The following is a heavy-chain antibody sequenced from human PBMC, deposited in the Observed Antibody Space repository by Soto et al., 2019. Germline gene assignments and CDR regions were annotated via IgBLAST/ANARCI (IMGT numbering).Heavy chain of an antibody. D-gene: IGHD6-19*01. CDR3: ARGVYSSGWYVGWFDP. V-gene: IGHV1-8*01. J-gene: IGHJ5*02. CDR2: INPNSGNT. CDR1: GYTFTSYD. Sequence: QVQLVQSGAEVKKPGASVKVSCKASGYTFTSYDSNWVRQATGQGLEWMVWINPNSGNTGDAQKFKGRVTMTRKTSISTAYMQLSSLRSEDTSVYYCARGVYSSGWYVGWFDPWGQGTLVTVSS.